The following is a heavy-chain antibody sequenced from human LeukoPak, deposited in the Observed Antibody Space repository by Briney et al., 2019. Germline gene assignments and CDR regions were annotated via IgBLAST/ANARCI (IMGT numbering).Heavy chain of an antibody. V-gene: IGHV4-4*07. D-gene: IGHD6-13*01. CDR3: ARTPRGYSSSWYFDY. Sequence: PSETLSLTYTVSGGSISSYYWSWIRQPAGKGLEWIGRIYTSGSTNYNPSLKSRVTMSVDTSKNQFSLKLSSVTAADTAVYYCARTPRGYSSSWYFDYWGQGTLVTVSS. CDR2: IYTSGST. J-gene: IGHJ4*02. CDR1: GGSISSYY.